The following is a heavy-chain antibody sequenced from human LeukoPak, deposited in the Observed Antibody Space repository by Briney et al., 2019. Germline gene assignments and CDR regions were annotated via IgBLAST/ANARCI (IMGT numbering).Heavy chain of an antibody. J-gene: IGHJ5*02. CDR3: ASNFRGVVPAALYNWFDP. CDR1: GGSFSGYY. Sequence: PSETLSLTYAVYGGSFSGYYWSWIRNPPGKGLGWIGEINHSGSTNYNPSLKSRVTISLDTSKNRFSLKLSSVTAADTAVYQCASNFRGVVPAALYNWFDPWGQGTLVTVSS. CDR2: INHSGST. D-gene: IGHD2-2*01. V-gene: IGHV4-34*01.